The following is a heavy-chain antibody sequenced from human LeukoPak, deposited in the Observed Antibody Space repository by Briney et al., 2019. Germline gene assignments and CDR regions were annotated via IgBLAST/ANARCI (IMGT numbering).Heavy chain of an antibody. Sequence: GASVKVSCKGSGYTFTSYDINWVRQATGQGLEWMGWMNPNSGNTGYAQKFQGRVTITRNTSISTAYMELSSLRSEDTAVYYCARRYYDFWSGTHYFDYWGQGTLVTVSS. CDR3: ARRYYDFWSGTHYFDY. CDR2: MNPNSGNT. V-gene: IGHV1-8*03. CDR1: GYTFTSYD. D-gene: IGHD3-3*01. J-gene: IGHJ4*02.